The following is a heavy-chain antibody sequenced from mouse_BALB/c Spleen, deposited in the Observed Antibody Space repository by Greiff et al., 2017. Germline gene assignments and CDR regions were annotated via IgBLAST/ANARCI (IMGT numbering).Heavy chain of an antibody. CDR1: GFSLTSYG. V-gene: IGHV2-5-1*01. CDR3: AKKGYDYDGSFAY. J-gene: IGHJ3*01. Sequence: VQLQQSGPSLVQPSQSLSITCTVSGFSLTSYGVHWVRQSPGKGLEWLGVIWRGGSTDYNAAFMSRLSITKDNSKSQVFFKMNSLQADDTAIYYCAKKGYDYDGSFAYWGQGTLVTVSA. CDR2: IWRGGST. D-gene: IGHD2-4*01.